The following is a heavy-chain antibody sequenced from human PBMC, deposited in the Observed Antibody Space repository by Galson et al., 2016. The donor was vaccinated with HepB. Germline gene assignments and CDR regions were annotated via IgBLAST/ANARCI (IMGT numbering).Heavy chain of an antibody. J-gene: IGHJ4*02. CDR3: ASDLHYIGFDQ. CDR1: GGSISSSDYS. CDR2: IYESGGS. V-gene: IGHV4-30-2*01. Sequence: TLSLTCAVSGGSISSSDYSWAWIRQPPGQGLEWIGYIYESGGSYYNPSLQSRATISVNKSKNQLSLNVTSVTAADPSVDYCASDLHYIGFDQWGQGTLVTVSS. D-gene: IGHD4-11*01.